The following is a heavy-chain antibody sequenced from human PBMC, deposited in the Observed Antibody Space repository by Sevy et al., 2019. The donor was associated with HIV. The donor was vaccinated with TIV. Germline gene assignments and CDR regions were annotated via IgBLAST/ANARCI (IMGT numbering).Heavy chain of an antibody. Sequence: ASVKVSCKPSGYTFSNYDVIGVGPAPGQGLEGMGWISVSKDNTKYEQRLQGRVTMTTDTPSSTAYMELTSLRSDDTAVYYCARKTMIVDFDYWGQGTLVTVSS. CDR3: ARKTMIVDFDY. CDR1: GYTFSNYD. J-gene: IGHJ4*02. D-gene: IGHD3-22*01. V-gene: IGHV1-18*04. CDR2: ISVSKDNT.